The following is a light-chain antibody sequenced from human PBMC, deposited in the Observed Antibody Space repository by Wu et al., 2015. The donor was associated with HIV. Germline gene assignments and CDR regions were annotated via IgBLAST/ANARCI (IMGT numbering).Light chain of an antibody. J-gene: IGKJ4*01. CDR2: GAS. CDR3: QQYYSFPPT. Sequence: IRMTQSPSSLSASTGDRVTITCRASQDIDTYLVWYQRKPGKAPKLLIYGASNLEPGVPSRISGSGSGTDFTLTINSLQSEDFATYYCQQYYSFPPTFGGGTKVEI. V-gene: IGKV1-8*01. CDR1: QDIDTY.